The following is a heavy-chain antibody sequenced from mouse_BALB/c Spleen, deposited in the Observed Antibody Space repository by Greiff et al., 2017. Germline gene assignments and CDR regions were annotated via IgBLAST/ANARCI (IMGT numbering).Heavy chain of an antibody. J-gene: IGHJ3*01. CDR2: IDPANGNT. CDR1: GFNIKDTY. D-gene: IGHD1-1*01. V-gene: IGHV14-3*02. Sequence: DVKLVESGAELVKPGASVKLSCTASGFNIKDTYMHWVKQRPEQGLEWIGRIDPANGNTKYDPKFQGKATITADTSSNTAYLQLSSLTSEDTAVYYCASDYYGSSRFAYWGQGTLVTVSA. CDR3: ASDYYGSSRFAY.